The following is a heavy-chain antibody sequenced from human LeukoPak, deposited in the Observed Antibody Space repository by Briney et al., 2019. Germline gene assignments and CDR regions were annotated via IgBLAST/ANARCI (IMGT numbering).Heavy chain of an antibody. V-gene: IGHV4-34*01. CDR3: ARGGPQWELRRVAFDI. CDR2: INHSGST. D-gene: IGHD1-26*01. J-gene: IGHJ3*02. Sequence: SETLSLTCTVSGGSISSYYWSWIRQPPGKGLEWIGEINHSGSTNYNPSLKSRVTISVDTSKNQFSLKLSSVTAADTAVYYCARGGPQWELRRVAFDIWGQGTMVTVSS. CDR1: GGSISSYY.